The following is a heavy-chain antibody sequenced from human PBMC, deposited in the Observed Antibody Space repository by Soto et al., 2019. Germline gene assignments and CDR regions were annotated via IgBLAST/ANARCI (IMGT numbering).Heavy chain of an antibody. J-gene: IGHJ4*02. CDR1: GFTFKRAW. CDR2: IKSGIDGEAT. CDR3: STGLGTYYSRFDY. Sequence: EVQLVESGGGLVKPGGSLTLSCAASGFTFKRAWMNWVRQAPGKGKEWVGRIKSGIDGEATDYGAPVKGRFTISRDDSRNTLSLQMNSLKTEDTAIYYCSTGLGTYYSRFDYWGRGTLVTVSS. D-gene: IGHD3-10*01. V-gene: IGHV3-15*07.